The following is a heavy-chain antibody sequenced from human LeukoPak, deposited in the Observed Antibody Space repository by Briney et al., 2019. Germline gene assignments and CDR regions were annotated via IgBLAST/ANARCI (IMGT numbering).Heavy chain of an antibody. CDR3: AREPDTYSSSWYGYNWFDP. D-gene: IGHD6-13*01. V-gene: IGHV3-21*01. CDR2: ISSSSSYI. J-gene: IGHJ5*02. CDR1: GFSFSSYT. Sequence: PGGSLRLSCEASGFSFSSYTMTWVRQAPGKGLEWVSSISSSSSYIYYADSVKGRFTISRDNAKNSLYLQMNSLRAEDTAVYYCAREPDTYSSSWYGYNWFDPWGQGTLVTVSS.